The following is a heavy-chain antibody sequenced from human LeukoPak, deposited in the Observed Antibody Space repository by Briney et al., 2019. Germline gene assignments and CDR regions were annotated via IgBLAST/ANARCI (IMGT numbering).Heavy chain of an antibody. D-gene: IGHD3-22*01. CDR1: GGSISSYY. CDR3: ARAAGSSGYSYYFDY. CDR2: IYTSGST. Sequence: SETLSLTCTVSGGSISSYYWSWIRQPAGKGLEWIGRIYTSGSTNYSPSLKSRVTMSVDTSKNQFSLKLSSVTAADTAVYYCARAAGSSGYSYYFDYWGQGTLVTVSS. V-gene: IGHV4-4*07. J-gene: IGHJ4*02.